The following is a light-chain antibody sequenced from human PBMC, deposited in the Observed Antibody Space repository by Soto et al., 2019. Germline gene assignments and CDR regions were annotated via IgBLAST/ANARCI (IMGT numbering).Light chain of an antibody. Sequence: QSALTQPASVSASPGQSIAISCTGTDSDIGGYDHVSWYQQHPGKAPKRLIYDVTNRPSGVSSRFSGSKPGRTASLTISGLQTEDEADYYCSSHTSSTALVFGTGTKVTVL. CDR3: SSHTSSTALV. V-gene: IGLV2-14*03. CDR1: DSDIGGYDH. CDR2: DVT. J-gene: IGLJ1*01.